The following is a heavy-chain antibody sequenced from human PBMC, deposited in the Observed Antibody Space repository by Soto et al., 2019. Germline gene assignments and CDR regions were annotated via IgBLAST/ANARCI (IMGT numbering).Heavy chain of an antibody. Sequence: SETLSLTCTVSGGSISSYYWGWIRQPPGKGLEWIASLYYSGSTYYNPSLKSRVTISVDSSKNQFSLKLSSVTAADTAVYYCASPDVYGGYYVHFDYWGQGTLVTVSS. J-gene: IGHJ4*02. CDR2: LYYSGST. CDR3: ASPDVYGGYYVHFDY. V-gene: IGHV4-39*01. D-gene: IGHD5-12*01. CDR1: GGSISSYY.